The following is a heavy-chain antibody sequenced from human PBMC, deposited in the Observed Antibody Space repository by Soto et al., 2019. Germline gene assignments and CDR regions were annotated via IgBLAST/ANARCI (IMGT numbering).Heavy chain of an antibody. J-gene: IGHJ4*02. Sequence: LSLTCTVSGGSISSSSYYWGWIRQPPGKGLEWIGSIYYSGSTYYNPSLKSRVTISVDTSKNQFSLKLSSVTAADTAVYYCATLDSSGLGCFDYWGQGTLVTVSS. V-gene: IGHV4-39*01. CDR2: IYYSGST. CDR1: GGSISSSSYY. CDR3: ATLDSSGLGCFDY. D-gene: IGHD6-19*01.